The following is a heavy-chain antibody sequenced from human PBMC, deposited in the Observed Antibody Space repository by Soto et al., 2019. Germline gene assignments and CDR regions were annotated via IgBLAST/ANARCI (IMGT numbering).Heavy chain of an antibody. Sequence: ASVKVSCKASGYTFTSYAMHWVRQAPGQGLEWMGWINAGNGNTKYSQKFQGRVTITRDTSASTAYMELSSLRSEDTAVYYCAYCGEDSVVGPAGCYTSYYYMDVWGKGITVTVSS. CDR2: INAGNGNT. CDR3: AYCGEDSVVGPAGCYTSYYYMDV. V-gene: IGHV1-3*01. J-gene: IGHJ6*03. CDR1: GYTFTSYA. D-gene: IGHD2-2*01.